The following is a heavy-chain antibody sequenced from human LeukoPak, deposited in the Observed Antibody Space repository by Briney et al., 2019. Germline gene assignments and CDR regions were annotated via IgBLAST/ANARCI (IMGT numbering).Heavy chain of an antibody. CDR3: ASRKLGNDY. CDR2: IYHTGST. D-gene: IGHD7-27*01. V-gene: IGHV4-59*02. J-gene: IGHJ4*02. Sequence: TETLSLTCSISGASVRDYYWSSLRPSPGKGLERIGYIYHTGSTSYSTSLKSRVTISADTSQNQFSLKLSSVTAADTAVYYCASRKLGNDYWGQGTLVTVSS. CDR1: GASVRDYY.